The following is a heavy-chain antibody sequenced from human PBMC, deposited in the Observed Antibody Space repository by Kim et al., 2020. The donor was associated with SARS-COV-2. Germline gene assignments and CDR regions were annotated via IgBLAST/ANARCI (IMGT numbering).Heavy chain of an antibody. CDR1: GFTFSDYY. D-gene: IGHD4-17*01. Sequence: GGSLRLSCAASGFTFSDYYMSWIRQAPGKGLEWVSYISSSSSYTNYADSVKGRFTISRDNAKNSLYLQMNSLRAEDTAVYYCARGTVDLRTYNWFDPWGQGTLVTVSS. CDR2: ISSSSSYT. J-gene: IGHJ5*02. V-gene: IGHV3-11*06. CDR3: ARGTVDLRTYNWFDP.